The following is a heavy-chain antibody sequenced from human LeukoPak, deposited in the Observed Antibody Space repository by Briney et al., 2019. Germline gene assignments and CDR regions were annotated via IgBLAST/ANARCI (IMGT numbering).Heavy chain of an antibody. Sequence: PSETLFPTCTVSGGSISSYYWSWIRQPPGKGLEWIGYIYYSGSTNYNPSLKSRVTISVDTSKNQFSLKLSSVTAADTAVYYCARAVGYSYGKYYFDYWGQGTLVTVSS. CDR1: GGSISSYY. V-gene: IGHV4-59*01. D-gene: IGHD5-18*01. J-gene: IGHJ4*02. CDR3: ARAVGYSYGKYYFDY. CDR2: IYYSGST.